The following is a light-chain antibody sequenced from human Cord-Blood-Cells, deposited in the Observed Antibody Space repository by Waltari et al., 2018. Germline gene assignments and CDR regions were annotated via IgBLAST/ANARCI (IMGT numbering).Light chain of an antibody. CDR2: TAS. CDR1: QSISSW. CDR3: QQYNSYST. Sequence: DIQMTQSPSTLSASVGDMVTITCRASQSISSWLAWYQQKPGKAPKLLIYTASSLESGVPSRFSGSGSGTEFTLTISSLQPDDFATYYCQQYNSYSTFGQGTKVEIK. V-gene: IGKV1-5*03. J-gene: IGKJ1*01.